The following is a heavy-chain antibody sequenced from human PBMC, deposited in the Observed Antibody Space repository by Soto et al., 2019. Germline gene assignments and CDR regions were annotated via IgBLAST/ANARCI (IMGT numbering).Heavy chain of an antibody. CDR1: GYTFTSYY. CDR2: INPSGGST. Sequence: EASVKVSCKASGYTFTSYYMHWVRQAPGQGLEWMGIINPSGGSTSYAQKFQGRVTMTRDTSTSTVYMELSSLRSEDTAVYYCARDGPIPQVITIFGVVTPENGMDVWGQGTTVTVSS. D-gene: IGHD3-3*01. V-gene: IGHV1-46*01. J-gene: IGHJ6*02. CDR3: ARDGPIPQVITIFGVVTPENGMDV.